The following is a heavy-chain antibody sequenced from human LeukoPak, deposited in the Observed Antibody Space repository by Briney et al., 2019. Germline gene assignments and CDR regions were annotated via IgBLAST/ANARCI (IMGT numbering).Heavy chain of an antibody. V-gene: IGHV3-30*04. D-gene: IGHD1-26*01. J-gene: IGHJ4*02. CDR3: ARGWELLRYIDY. CDR1: GFRFSSYA. Sequence: GGSLRLSCAASGFRFSSYAMHWVRQAPGKGLEWVAVISFDKSNKYFADSVKGRFTISRDNSKNTLYLQMNSLRAEDTAVYYCARGWELLRYIDYWGQGTLVTVSS. CDR2: ISFDKSNK.